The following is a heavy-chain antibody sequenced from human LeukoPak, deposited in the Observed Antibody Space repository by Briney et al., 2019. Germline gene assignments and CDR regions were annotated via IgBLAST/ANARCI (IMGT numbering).Heavy chain of an antibody. V-gene: IGHV3-30*03. J-gene: IGHJ4*02. CDR1: GFTFSNDS. D-gene: IGHD3-22*01. CDR3: ARVISGYYCDH. CDR2: ISYDGSKK. Sequence: GSLRLSCAAAGFTFSNDSMHWVRQAPGKGLESSAFISYDGSKKYYADSVKGRFTIYRDNSKTTLSLQMNSLRTEDTAVYYCARVISGYYCDHWGQGTLVTVSS.